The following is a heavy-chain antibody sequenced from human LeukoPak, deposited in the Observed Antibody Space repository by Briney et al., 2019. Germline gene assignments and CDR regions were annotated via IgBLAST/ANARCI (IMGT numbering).Heavy chain of an antibody. V-gene: IGHV3-23*01. Sequence: LSGVSLRLSCAASGFTLSSYDISWAPHAPGKAVERVSAISGSGGSTYYAHYVKGRFTISRDNSKNTLYLQMNSLRAQDTAVYYCAKDGEVVSPNYFDYWGQGTLVTVPS. CDR1: GFTLSSYD. J-gene: IGHJ4*02. D-gene: IGHD3-10*01. CDR3: AKDGEVVSPNYFDY. CDR2: ISGSGGST.